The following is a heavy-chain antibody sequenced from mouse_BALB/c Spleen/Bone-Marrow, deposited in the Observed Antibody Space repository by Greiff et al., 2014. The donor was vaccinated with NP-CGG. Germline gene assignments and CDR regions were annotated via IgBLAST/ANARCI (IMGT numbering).Heavy chain of an antibody. CDR1: GFTFSDYY. V-gene: IGHV5-4*02. J-gene: IGHJ4*01. CDR2: ISDGGSYT. Sequence: DVKLVESGGGLVKPGGSLKLSCAASGFTFSDYYMYWVRQTPEKGLEWVATISDGGSYTYYPDSVKGRFTISRDNAKNNLYLQLSSLKSEDTAMYYCARGPHDDDMDYWGQGTSVTVSS. CDR3: ARGPHDDDMDY. D-gene: IGHD2-3*01.